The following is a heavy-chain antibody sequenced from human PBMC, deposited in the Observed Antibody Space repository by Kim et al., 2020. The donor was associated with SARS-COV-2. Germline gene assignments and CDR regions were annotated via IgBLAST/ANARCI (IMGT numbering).Heavy chain of an antibody. CDR2: IYHSGST. V-gene: IGHV4-4*02. D-gene: IGHD1-26*01. CDR3: ARGVVGATHYYYYYMDV. CDR1: GGSISSSNW. J-gene: IGHJ6*03. Sequence: SETLSLTCAVSGGSISSSNWWSWVRQPPGKGLEWIGEIYHSGSTNYNPSLKSRVTISVDKSKNQFSLKLSSVTAADTAVYYCARGVVGATHYYYYYMDVWGKGTTVTVSS.